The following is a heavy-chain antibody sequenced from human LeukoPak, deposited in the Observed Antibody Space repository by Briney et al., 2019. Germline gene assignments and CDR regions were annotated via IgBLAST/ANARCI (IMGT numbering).Heavy chain of an antibody. D-gene: IGHD6-13*01. V-gene: IGHV4-4*07. J-gene: IGHJ4*02. CDR2: IYTSGST. Sequence: SETLSLTCTVSGGSISNFYSSWIRQPAGQALEWIGRIYTSGSTNYNPSLKSRVTMSVDTSKNQFSLKLSSVTAADTAVYYCARETTGAGTARPFDYWGQGTLVTVSS. CDR3: ARETTGAGTARPFDY. CDR1: GGSISNFY.